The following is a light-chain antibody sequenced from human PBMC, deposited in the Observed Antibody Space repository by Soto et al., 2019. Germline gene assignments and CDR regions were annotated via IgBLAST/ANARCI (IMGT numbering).Light chain of an antibody. CDR2: NIE. V-gene: IGLV8-61*01. CDR3: MLSVGTGVWV. Sequence: QAVVTQEASLSVSPGGTVTLTCGLNSGSVSTSHYPSWYQQTPGQPPRTLILNIEGRPSGVPERFSGTIIGRRAALTITGAQSEDESVYYCMLSVGTGVWVFGGGTKLTVL. CDR1: SGSVSTSHY. J-gene: IGLJ3*02.